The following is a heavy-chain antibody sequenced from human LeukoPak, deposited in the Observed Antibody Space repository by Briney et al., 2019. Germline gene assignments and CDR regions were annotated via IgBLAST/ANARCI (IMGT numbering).Heavy chain of an antibody. Sequence: SQTLSLTCAVSGGSISSGGYSWSWIRQPPGKGLEWIGYIYHSGSTYYNPSLKSRVTISVDRSKNQFSLKLSSVTAADTAVYYCVRVPHRGFFDYWGQGTLVTVSS. V-gene: IGHV4-30-2*01. CDR3: VRVPHRGFFDY. CDR1: GGSISSGGYS. J-gene: IGHJ4*02. CDR2: IYHSGST. D-gene: IGHD5-12*01.